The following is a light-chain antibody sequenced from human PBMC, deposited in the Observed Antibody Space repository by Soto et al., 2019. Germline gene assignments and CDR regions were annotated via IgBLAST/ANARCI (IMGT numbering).Light chain of an antibody. CDR3: QQYHNRPPEYT. CDR1: QSIRTK. Sequence: EIILTQSPDTLSVSPGERATLSCRASQSIRTKLAWYQHKPGQAPRLLIYDVSNRATGVPARFSGSRSGTEFTLTISSLQSEDCAIYYCQQYHNRPPEYTFGQGTKVEI. CDR2: DVS. V-gene: IGKV3-15*01. J-gene: IGKJ2*01.